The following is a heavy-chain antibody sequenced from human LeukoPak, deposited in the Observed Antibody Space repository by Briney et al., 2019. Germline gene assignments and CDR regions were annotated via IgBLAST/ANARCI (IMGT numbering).Heavy chain of an antibody. V-gene: IGHV3-23*01. D-gene: IGHD6-19*01. Sequence: SGGSLRLSCGASGFSFSTYSMAWVRQAPGRGLEWVSVISGGGDYTVYADSVKGRFTISRDNSEKMLFMQMNSLRAEDTAVYYCAKDLEQSYSGWSASYDAWGQGTLVTVSS. CDR2: ISGGGDYT. J-gene: IGHJ5*02. CDR1: GFSFSTYS. CDR3: AKDLEQSYSGWSASYDA.